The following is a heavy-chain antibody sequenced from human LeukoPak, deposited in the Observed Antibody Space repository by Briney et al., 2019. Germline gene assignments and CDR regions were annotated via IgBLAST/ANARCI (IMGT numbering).Heavy chain of an antibody. J-gene: IGHJ4*02. Sequence: QPGRSLRLSCAASGFTFSSYAMHWVRQAPGKGLEWGAVISYDGSNKYYADSGKGRFTISRDDSKNTLYLQMNSLRAEDTAVYYCARDVSNYYGSGSYYTSNHFDYWGQGTLVTVSS. CDR1: GFTFSSYA. V-gene: IGHV3-30*04. D-gene: IGHD3-10*01. CDR3: ARDVSNYYGSGSYYTSNHFDY. CDR2: ISYDGSNK.